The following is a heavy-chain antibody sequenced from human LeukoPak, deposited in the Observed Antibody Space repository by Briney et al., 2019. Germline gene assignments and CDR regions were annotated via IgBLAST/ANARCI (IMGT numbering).Heavy chain of an antibody. Sequence: SETLSLTCTVSGGSISSYYWSWIRQPAGKGLEWIGRIYTSGSTSYNPSLKSRVTMSVDTSKNQFSLKLSSVTAADTAVYYCARETQTYYYGSGSYPFDPWGQGTLVTVSS. CDR2: IYTSGST. J-gene: IGHJ5*02. V-gene: IGHV4-4*07. CDR3: ARETQTYYYGSGSYPFDP. CDR1: GGSISSYY. D-gene: IGHD3-10*01.